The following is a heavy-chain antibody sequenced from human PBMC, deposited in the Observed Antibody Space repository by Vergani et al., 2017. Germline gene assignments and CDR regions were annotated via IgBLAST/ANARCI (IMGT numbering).Heavy chain of an antibody. CDR3: ATLEQYCSGGSCYFFAHYYGMDV. D-gene: IGHD2-15*01. CDR2: IYLGDSDT. V-gene: IGHV5-51*03. J-gene: IGHJ6*02. CDR1: GYSFTSYW. Sequence: EVQLVQSGAEVKKPGESLKISCKGSGYSFTSYWIGWVRQMPGKGLEWMGIIYLGDSDTRYSPSFQGQVTISADKSISTAYLQWSSLKASDTAMYYCATLEQYCSGGSCYFFAHYYGMDVWGQGTTVTVSS.